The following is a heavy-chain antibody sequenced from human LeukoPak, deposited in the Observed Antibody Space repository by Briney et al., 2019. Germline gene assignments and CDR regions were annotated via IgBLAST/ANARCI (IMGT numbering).Heavy chain of an antibody. CDR3: ATLPYYYDSSGSYYFDY. CDR1: GFTFSGYW. D-gene: IGHD3-22*01. J-gene: IGHJ4*02. V-gene: IGHV3-74*01. CDR2: INSDGSST. Sequence: GGSLRLSCAASGFTFSGYWMHWVRQAPGKGLVWVSRINSDGSSTSYADSVKGRFTISRDNAKNTLYLQMNSLRVEDTAVYYCATLPYYYDSSGSYYFDYWGQGTLVTVSS.